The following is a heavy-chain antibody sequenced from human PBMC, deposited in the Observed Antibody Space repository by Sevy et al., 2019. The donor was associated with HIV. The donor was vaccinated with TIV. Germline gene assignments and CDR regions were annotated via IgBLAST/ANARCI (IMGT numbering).Heavy chain of an antibody. Sequence: GGSLRLSCEASGFTFSSFDMHWVRQATGKGLEWISTICAAGDTYYLGSVKGRLTISREDAKNSLYLQMNSLRAGDTALYYCARDLRDGEDIFQYYGMDVWGRGTTVTVSS. CDR1: GFTFSSFD. D-gene: IGHD4-17*01. CDR2: ICAAGDT. J-gene: IGHJ6*02. CDR3: ARDLRDGEDIFQYYGMDV. V-gene: IGHV3-13*01.